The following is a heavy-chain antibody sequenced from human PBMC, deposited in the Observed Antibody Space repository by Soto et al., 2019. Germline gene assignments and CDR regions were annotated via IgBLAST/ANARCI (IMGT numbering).Heavy chain of an antibody. D-gene: IGHD2-21*01. CDR2: ISGSGGST. CDR1: GFTFSSYD. Sequence: EVQLLESGGGLVQPGGSLRLSCAASGFTFSSYDMSWVRQAPGKGLEWVSAISGSGGSTYYADSVKGRFTISRDKSKNTMYLKVDSMGAEYTAVYCCANGSYIDYYGGECPDYWGQGTLVTVSS. CDR3: ANGSYIDYYGGECPDY. V-gene: IGHV3-23*01. J-gene: IGHJ4*02.